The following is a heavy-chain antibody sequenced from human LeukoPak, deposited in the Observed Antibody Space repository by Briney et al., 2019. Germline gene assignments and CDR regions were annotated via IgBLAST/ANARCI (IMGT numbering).Heavy chain of an antibody. D-gene: IGHD3-22*01. V-gene: IGHV3-23*01. CDR3: AKTYYYDSSGYGNDY. CDR2: ISGSGGST. CDR1: GFTFSSYA. J-gene: IGHJ4*02. Sequence: GGSLRLSCAASGFTFSSYAMSWVRQAPGKGLEWVSAISGSGGSTYYADSVKGRFTISRDSSKNTLYLQMNSLRAEDTAVYYCAKTYYYDSSGYGNDYWGQGTLVTVSS.